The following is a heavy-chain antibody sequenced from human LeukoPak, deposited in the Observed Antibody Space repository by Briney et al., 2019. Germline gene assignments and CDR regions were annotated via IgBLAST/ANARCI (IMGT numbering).Heavy chain of an antibody. CDR2: ISWNSGSI. D-gene: IGHD5-18*01. V-gene: IGHV3-9*01. CDR1: GFTFDDYA. Sequence: QTGGSLRLSCAASGFTFDDYAMHWVRQAPGKGLEWVSGISWNSGSIGYADSVKGRFTISRDDSKNTAYLQMNSLKTEDTAVYYCTRHSPRGYSYGYDYYYYYMDVWGKGTTVTVSS. J-gene: IGHJ6*03. CDR3: TRHSPRGYSYGYDYYYYYMDV.